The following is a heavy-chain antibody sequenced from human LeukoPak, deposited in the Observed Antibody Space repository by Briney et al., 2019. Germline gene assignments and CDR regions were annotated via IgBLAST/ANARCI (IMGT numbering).Heavy chain of an antibody. CDR1: GFTFSSYA. Sequence: GGSLRLSCAASGFTFSSYAMSWVRQAPGKGLEWVSGITSSGSGTYYGDSVKGRFTISKDNSKNTLDLQMNSLRAEDTAVYYCAKADEMNMDYWGQGTLVTVSS. CDR2: ITSSGSGT. CDR3: AKADEMNMDY. V-gene: IGHV3-23*01. D-gene: IGHD2/OR15-2a*01. J-gene: IGHJ4*02.